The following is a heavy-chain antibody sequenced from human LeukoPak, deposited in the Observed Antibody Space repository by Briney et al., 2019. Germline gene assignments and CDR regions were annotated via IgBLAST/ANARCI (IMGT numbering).Heavy chain of an antibody. V-gene: IGHV3-48*01. CDR1: GFTFSSYS. J-gene: IGHJ4*02. Sequence: PGGSLRLSCAASGFTFSSYSMNWVRQAPGKGLEWVSYISSSSSTIYYADSVKGRFTISRDNAKNSLYLQMNSLRAEDTAVYYCARGGNYDILTADYWGQGTLVTVSS. D-gene: IGHD3-9*01. CDR2: ISSSSSTI. CDR3: ARGGNYDILTADY.